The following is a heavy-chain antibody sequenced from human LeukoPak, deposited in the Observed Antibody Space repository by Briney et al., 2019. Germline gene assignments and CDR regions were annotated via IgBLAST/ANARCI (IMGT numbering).Heavy chain of an antibody. CDR3: ARARAGTGNWFDP. V-gene: IGHV1-8*02. Sequence: ASVKVSCKASGYTFTGYYMHWVRQAPGQGLEWMGWMNPNSGNTGYAQKFQGRVTMTRNTSISTAYMELSSLRSEDTAVYYCARARAGTGNWFDPWGQGTLVTVSS. CDR1: GYTFTGYY. CDR2: MNPNSGNT. D-gene: IGHD3-10*01. J-gene: IGHJ5*02.